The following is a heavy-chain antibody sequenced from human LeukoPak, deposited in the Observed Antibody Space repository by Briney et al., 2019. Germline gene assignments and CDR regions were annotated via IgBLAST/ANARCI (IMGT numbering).Heavy chain of an antibody. CDR2: IYYSGST. V-gene: IGHV4-59*01. D-gene: IGHD6-19*01. CDR1: GGSISSYY. Sequence: SETLSLTCTVSGGSISSYYWSWIRQPPGKGLEWIGYIYYSGSTNYNPSLKSRVTISVDTSKNQSSLKLSSVTAADTAVYYCARVAGTDAFDIWGQGTMVTVSS. J-gene: IGHJ3*02. CDR3: ARVAGTDAFDI.